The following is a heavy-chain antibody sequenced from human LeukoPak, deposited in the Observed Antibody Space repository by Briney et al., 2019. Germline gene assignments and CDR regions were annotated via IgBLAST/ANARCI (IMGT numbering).Heavy chain of an antibody. CDR2: INHSGST. CDR3: ARGAPRKAYYYGSGSQEFDY. J-gene: IGHJ4*02. CDR1: GGSFSGYY. V-gene: IGHV4-34*01. D-gene: IGHD3-10*01. Sequence: SETLSLTCAVYGGSFSGYYWSWIRQPPGKGLEWIGEINHSGSTNYNPSLKSRVTISVDTSKNQSSLKLSSVTAADTAVYYCARGAPRKAYYYGSGSQEFDYWGQGTLVTVSS.